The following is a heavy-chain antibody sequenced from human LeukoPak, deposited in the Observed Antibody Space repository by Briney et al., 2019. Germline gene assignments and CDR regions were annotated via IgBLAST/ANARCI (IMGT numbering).Heavy chain of an antibody. Sequence: KASETLTLTCTVSGGSISSSSYSWGWIRQPPGKGLEWIGSIYYSGSTYYNPSLKSQRTISVNHSKDQFSLKPSSLTAADTAGNYCARQRLWFGTWGQGSLVTVS. CDR2: IYYSGST. D-gene: IGHD3-10*01. J-gene: IGHJ4*02. V-gene: IGHV4-39*01. CDR3: ARQRLWFGT. CDR1: GGSISSSSYS.